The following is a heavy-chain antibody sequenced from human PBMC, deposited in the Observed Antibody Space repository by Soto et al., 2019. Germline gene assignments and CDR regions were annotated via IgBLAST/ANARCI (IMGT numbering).Heavy chain of an antibody. V-gene: IGHV1-46*01. CDR2: INPSGGST. CDR1: GYTFTSYY. D-gene: IGHD1-26*01. CDR3: AGPSMSDTSGTDV. Sequence: EASVKVSCKASGYTFTSYYMHWVRQAPGQGLEWMGIINPSGGSTSYAQKFQGRVTMTRDTSTSTVYMELSSLRSEDTAVYYCAGPSMSDTSGTDVWGQGTTVTVSS. J-gene: IGHJ6*02.